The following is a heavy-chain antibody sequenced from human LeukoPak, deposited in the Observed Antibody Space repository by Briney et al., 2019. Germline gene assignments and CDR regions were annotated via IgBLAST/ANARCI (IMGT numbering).Heavy chain of an antibody. V-gene: IGHV4-39*07. Sequence: SETLSLTCTVSGGSISSGGYYWGWIRQPPGKGLEWIGSIYHSGSTYYNPSLKSRVTISVDTSKNQFSLKLSSVTAADTAVYYCARDFPKWLPHYDYVWGSIPFDYWGQGTLVTVSS. D-gene: IGHD3-16*01. CDR3: ARDFPKWLPHYDYVWGSIPFDY. CDR1: GGSISSGGYY. J-gene: IGHJ4*02. CDR2: IYHSGST.